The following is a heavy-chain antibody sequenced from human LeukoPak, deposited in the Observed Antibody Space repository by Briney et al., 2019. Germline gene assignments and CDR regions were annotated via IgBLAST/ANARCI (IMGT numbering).Heavy chain of an antibody. Sequence: SETLSLTCAVYGGSFSGYYWSWIRQPPGKGLEWIGEINHSGSTNYNPSLKSRVTISVDTSKNQFSLKLSSVTAADTAVYYCARGESLQNIVVVPAAPFDYWGQGTLVIVSS. CDR2: INHSGST. CDR3: ARGESLQNIVVVPAAPFDY. D-gene: IGHD2-2*01. V-gene: IGHV4-34*01. CDR1: GGSFSGYY. J-gene: IGHJ4*02.